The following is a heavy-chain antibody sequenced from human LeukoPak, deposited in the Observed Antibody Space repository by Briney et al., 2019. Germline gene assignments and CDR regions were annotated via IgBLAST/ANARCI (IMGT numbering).Heavy chain of an antibody. CDR1: GFTFSTYA. J-gene: IGHJ4*02. V-gene: IGHV3-23*01. Sequence: GGSLRLSCAAPGFTFSTYAMSWGRQAPGKGLEWVSACRGNGGRRDYADSVEGRFTTSRDKSKNTVYLQMNSLRAEDTAVYYCAKADDTVATNFDSWGQGTLVTVSS. CDR3: AKADDTVATNFDS. D-gene: IGHD5-12*01. CDR2: CRGNGGRR.